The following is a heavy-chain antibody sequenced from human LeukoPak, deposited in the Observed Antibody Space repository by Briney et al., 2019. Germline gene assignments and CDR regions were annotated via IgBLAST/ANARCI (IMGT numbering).Heavy chain of an antibody. CDR2: ISAYNGNT. CDR3: ARDRDDSSGYTSFDY. J-gene: IGHJ4*02. V-gene: IGHV1-18*01. D-gene: IGHD3-22*01. Sequence: ASVKVSCKASGYTFTSYGISWVRQAPGQGLEWMGWISAYNGNTNYAQKLQGRVTMTTDTSTSTAYMELRSLRSEDTAVYYCARDRDDSSGYTSFDYWGQGTLVTVSS. CDR1: GYTFTSYG.